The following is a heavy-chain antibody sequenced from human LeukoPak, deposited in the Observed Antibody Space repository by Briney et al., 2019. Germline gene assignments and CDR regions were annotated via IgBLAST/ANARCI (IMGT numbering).Heavy chain of an antibody. D-gene: IGHD1-1*01. J-gene: IGHJ6*03. CDR1: GFTFGDYA. CDR3: TRGTEGYYYYMDV. Sequence: GGSLRLSCTASGFTFGDYAMSWVRQAPGEGLEWVGFIRSKAYGGTTEYAASVKGRFTISRDDSKSIAYLQMNSLKTEDTAVYYCTRGTEGYYYYMDVWGKGTTVTISS. CDR2: IRSKAYGGTT. V-gene: IGHV3-49*04.